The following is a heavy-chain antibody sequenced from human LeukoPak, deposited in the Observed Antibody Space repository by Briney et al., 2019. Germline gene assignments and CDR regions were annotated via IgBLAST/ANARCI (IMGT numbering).Heavy chain of an antibody. Sequence: TSETLSLTCTVSGGSISSSSYYWGWIRQPPGKGLEWIGSIYYSGSTYYNPSLKSRVTISVDTSKNQFSLKLSSVTAADTAVYYCARDFGDTAMVRSDYWGQGTPVTVSS. CDR1: GGSISSSSYY. CDR3: ARDFGDTAMVRSDY. CDR2: IYYSGST. D-gene: IGHD5-18*01. V-gene: IGHV4-39*07. J-gene: IGHJ4*02.